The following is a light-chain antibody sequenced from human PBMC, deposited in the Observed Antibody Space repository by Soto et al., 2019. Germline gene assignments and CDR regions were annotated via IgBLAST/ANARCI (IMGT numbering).Light chain of an antibody. CDR1: KSVISN. CDR2: GAS. CDR3: QQYNNWPRT. J-gene: IGKJ1*01. V-gene: IGKV3-15*01. Sequence: EIVMPQYPATLSVSPGERATLSCRAIKSVISNVAWYQQKPGQAPRLLISGASTRATGIPARFSGSGSGTEFTLTISSLQSEDFAVYYCQQYNNWPRTFGQGTKVEIK.